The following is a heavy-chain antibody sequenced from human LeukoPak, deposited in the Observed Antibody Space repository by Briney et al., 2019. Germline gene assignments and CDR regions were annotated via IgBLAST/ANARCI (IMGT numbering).Heavy chain of an antibody. CDR1: GLTFISYA. CDR3: ARASQYCSSTSCYTGHLDY. D-gene: IGHD2-2*02. CDR2: ISRKGGST. V-gene: IGHV3-64*01. Sequence: GGSLRLACAASGLTFISYAMHGVRQAPGRGLEYVSAISRKGGSTYYANSVKGRFTIARDNSKNTLYLQMGSLRAEDMAVYYCARASQYCSSTSCYTGHLDYWGQGTLVTVSS. J-gene: IGHJ4*02.